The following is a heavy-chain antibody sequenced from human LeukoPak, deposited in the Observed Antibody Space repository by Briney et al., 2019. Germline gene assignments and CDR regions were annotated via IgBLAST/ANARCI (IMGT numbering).Heavy chain of an antibody. D-gene: IGHD5-12*01. J-gene: IGHJ4*02. V-gene: IGHV3-11*01. Sequence: GGSLRLSCAASGFTFSDYYMSWIRQAPGKGLEWVSYISSSGSTIYYADSVKGRFTISRDNAKNSLYLQMNSLRAEDTALYYCAKDMRDSGYDSPFDYWGQGTLVTVSS. CDR3: AKDMRDSGYDSPFDY. CDR1: GFTFSDYY. CDR2: ISSSGSTI.